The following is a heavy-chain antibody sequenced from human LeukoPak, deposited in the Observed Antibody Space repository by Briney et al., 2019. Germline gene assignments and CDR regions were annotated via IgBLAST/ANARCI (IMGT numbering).Heavy chain of an antibody. D-gene: IGHD3-22*01. J-gene: IGHJ3*02. CDR3: ARGHKYDSSGYYGGAFDI. V-gene: IGHV1-8*01. CDR1: GYTFTSYD. Sequence: ASVKVSCKASGYTFTSYDINWVRQATGQGLEWMGWMNPNSGNTGYAQKFQGRVTMTRNTSISTAYMELSSLRSEDTAVYYCARGHKYDSSGYYGGAFDIWGQGTMVTVSS. CDR2: MNPNSGNT.